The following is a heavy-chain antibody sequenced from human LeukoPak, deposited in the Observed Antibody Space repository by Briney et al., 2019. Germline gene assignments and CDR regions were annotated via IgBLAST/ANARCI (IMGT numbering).Heavy chain of an antibody. Sequence: SQTLSLTCAISGDSVSSNSAAWNWIRQSPSRGLEWLGRTYYRSKWYNDYAVSVKSRITINPDTSKNQFSLQLNSVTPEDTAVYYCARSRWDSSSWPLYYFPYYYYYYYMDVWGKGTTVTVSS. V-gene: IGHV6-1*01. CDR3: ARSRWDSSSWPLYYFPYYYYYYYMDV. D-gene: IGHD6-13*01. CDR2: TYYRSKWYN. CDR1: GDSVSSNSAA. J-gene: IGHJ6*03.